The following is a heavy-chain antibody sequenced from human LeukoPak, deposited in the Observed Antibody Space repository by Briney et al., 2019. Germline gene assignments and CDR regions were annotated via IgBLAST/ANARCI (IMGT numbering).Heavy chain of an antibody. D-gene: IGHD5-12*01. CDR3: ARPIVATMYAFDI. Sequence: ASVKVSCKASGYTFTGYFVHWVRQAPGQGPEWMGWINANSGTSHYARKFQGRVTMTRDTSISTAYMELGGLTSDDTAVYYCARPIVATMYAFDIWGQGTMVTVSS. CDR1: GYTFTGYF. CDR2: INANSGTS. J-gene: IGHJ3*02. V-gene: IGHV1-2*02.